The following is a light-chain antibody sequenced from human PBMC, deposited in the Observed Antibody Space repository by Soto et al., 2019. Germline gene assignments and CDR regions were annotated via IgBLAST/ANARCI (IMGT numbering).Light chain of an antibody. CDR2: GAS. V-gene: IGKV3-15*01. CDR1: WSVSST. J-gene: IGKJ2*01. CDR3: QQYSDWPYT. Sequence: EIVMTQSPATLSVSPGERATLSCRASWSVSSTLAWYQQKPGHSPRLLIYGASTRATGIPDRFSGSGSGTEFTLAISSLQSEDFAVYYCQQYSDWPYTFGQGTKVDIK.